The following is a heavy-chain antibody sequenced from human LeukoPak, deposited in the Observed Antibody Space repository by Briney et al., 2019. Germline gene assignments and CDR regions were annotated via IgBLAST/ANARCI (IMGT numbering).Heavy chain of an antibody. J-gene: IGHJ3*02. CDR1: GYTLTELS. CDR3: ATHRPFLPGIAVAEGAFDI. Sequence: ASVKVSCKVSGYTLTELSMHWVRQAPGKGLEWTGGFDPEDGETIYAQKFQGRVTMTEDTSTDTAYMELSSLRSEDTAVYYCATHRPFLPGIAVAEGAFDIWGQGTMVTVSS. V-gene: IGHV1-24*01. D-gene: IGHD6-19*01. CDR2: FDPEDGET.